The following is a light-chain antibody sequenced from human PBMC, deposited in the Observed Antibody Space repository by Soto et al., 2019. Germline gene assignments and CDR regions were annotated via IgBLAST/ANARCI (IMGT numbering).Light chain of an antibody. Sequence: QSALTQPRSVSGSPGQSVTISCTGTGSDVGGYDFVSWYQQHPGKAPELMIYDVSKRPSGVPDRFSGSKSGNTASLTISGLQADDEADYYCCSYADTCTVLLGGGTKLTVL. CDR3: CSYADTCTVL. CDR2: DVS. CDR1: GSDVGGYDF. V-gene: IGLV2-11*01. J-gene: IGLJ2*01.